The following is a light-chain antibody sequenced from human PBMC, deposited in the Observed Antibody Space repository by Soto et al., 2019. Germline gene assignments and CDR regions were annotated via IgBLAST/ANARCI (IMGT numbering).Light chain of an antibody. CDR1: SSNIGSNN. Sequence: QSVLTQPPSASGTPGQRVTISCSGSSSNIGSNNVFWHQQLPGTAPKLLIYSNNQRPSGVPDRFSGSKSGTSASLAISGLRSEDEAYYYCSSYAGSNNLVFGGGTKLTVL. CDR3: SSYAGSNNLV. CDR2: SNN. V-gene: IGLV1-47*02. J-gene: IGLJ3*02.